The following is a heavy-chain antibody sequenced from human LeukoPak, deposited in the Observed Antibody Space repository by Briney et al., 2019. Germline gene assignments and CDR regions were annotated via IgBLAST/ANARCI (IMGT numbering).Heavy chain of an antibody. J-gene: IGHJ5*02. CDR3: ARHGYCSGGSCYWGWFDP. D-gene: IGHD2-15*01. CDR1: GGSFSGYY. CDR2: INHSGST. V-gene: IGHV4-34*01. Sequence: SETLSLTCTVYGGSFSGYYWSWIRQPPGKGLEWIGEINHSGSTNYNPSLKSRVTISVDTSKNQFSLKLSSVTAADTAVYYCARHGYCSGGSCYWGWFDPWGQGTLATVSS.